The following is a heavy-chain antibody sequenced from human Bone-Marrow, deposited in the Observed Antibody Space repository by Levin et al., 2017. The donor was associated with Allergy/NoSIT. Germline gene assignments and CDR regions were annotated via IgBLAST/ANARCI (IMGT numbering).Heavy chain of an antibody. CDR2: ISYDGFKK. J-gene: IGHJ4*02. CDR3: AKAEVAFDF. Sequence: GESLKISCAASGFSFSNYAMYWLRQAPGKGPQWVALISYDGFKKKFADSVKGRFTISRDNSKNTLYLEMNSLRAEDTAVYYCAKAEVAFDFWGQGTLVTVSS. D-gene: IGHD2-15*01. V-gene: IGHV3-30*18. CDR1: GFSFSNYA.